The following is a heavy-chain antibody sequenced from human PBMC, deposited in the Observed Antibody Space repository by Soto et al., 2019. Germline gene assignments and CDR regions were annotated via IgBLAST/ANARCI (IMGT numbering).Heavy chain of an antibody. CDR3: ARAKYVDIWGSYHPFDQ. J-gene: IGHJ4*02. D-gene: IGHD3-16*02. V-gene: IGHV1-3*01. CDR1: GKSFDNFA. Sequence: QVQLVQSGAEVKKPGASVRLSCKVSGKSFDNFAVHWVRQTPGQRPEWMGRINVGDDKTKYSEKFQGRVSVSYDTSATTAYMELRALSSEDTAVYYCARAKYVDIWGSYHPFDQWAQGAQVTVAS. CDR2: INVGDDKT.